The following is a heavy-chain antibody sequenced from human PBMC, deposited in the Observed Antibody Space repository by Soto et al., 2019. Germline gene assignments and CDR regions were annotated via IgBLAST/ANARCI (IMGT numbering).Heavy chain of an antibody. V-gene: IGHV4-31*03. CDR2: IYYRGST. D-gene: IGHD6-13*01. CDR3: ARVLSDSSSFFDP. Sequence: QVQLQESGPGLVKPSQTLSLTCTVSGGSISSGGYYWSWIRQHPGKGLEWIGYIYYRGSTYYNPSLESRVTISVDTAKSRFSLKLSSVTAADTAVYYCARVLSDSSSFFDPGGQGTPFTVAS. CDR1: GGSISSGGYY. J-gene: IGHJ5*02.